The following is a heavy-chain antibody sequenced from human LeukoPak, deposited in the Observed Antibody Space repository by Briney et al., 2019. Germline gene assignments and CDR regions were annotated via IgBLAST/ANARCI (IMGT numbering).Heavy chain of an antibody. V-gene: IGHV4-39*07. CDR3: AREEDTLDAFDI. CDR1: GGSIFIGSYY. J-gene: IGHJ3*02. CDR2: VDYSGST. Sequence: SETLSLTCTVSGGSIFIGSYYWGWIRQPPGKGLEWIGSVDYSGSTYYSPSLKSRVTVSVDTSKNQFSLKLSSVTAADTAVYYCAREEDTLDAFDIWGQGTMATVSS. D-gene: IGHD2-15*01.